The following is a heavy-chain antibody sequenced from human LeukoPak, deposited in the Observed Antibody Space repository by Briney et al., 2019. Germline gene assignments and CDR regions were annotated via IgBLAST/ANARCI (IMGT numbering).Heavy chain of an antibody. V-gene: IGHV4-39*07. CDR3: ARGISSGWFYDAFDI. CDR1: GGSISGSSYY. D-gene: IGHD6-19*01. CDR2: IYYSGST. Sequence: SETLSLTCTVSGGSISGSSYYWGWIRQPPGKGLEWIGSIYYSGSTYYNPSLKSRVTILVDTSKNQFSLKLSSVIAADTAVYYCARGISSGWFYDAFDIWGQGTMVTVSS. J-gene: IGHJ3*02.